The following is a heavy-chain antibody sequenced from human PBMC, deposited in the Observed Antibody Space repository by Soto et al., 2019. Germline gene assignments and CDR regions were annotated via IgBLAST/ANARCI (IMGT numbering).Heavy chain of an antibody. CDR1: GDSVSSNTAS. J-gene: IGHJ5*02. CDR3: AKGDNLGPKTGYAFDP. CDR2: TYFRSKWYN. V-gene: IGHV6-1*01. D-gene: IGHD5-12*01. Sequence: PSQTLSLTCAISGDSVSSNTASLNWIRQSPSRGLEWLGRTYFRSKWYNDYAVSVKSRIIINPDTSNNQFSLQLNSVTPEDTAVYFCAKGDNLGPKTGYAFDPWGQGIMVTSPQ.